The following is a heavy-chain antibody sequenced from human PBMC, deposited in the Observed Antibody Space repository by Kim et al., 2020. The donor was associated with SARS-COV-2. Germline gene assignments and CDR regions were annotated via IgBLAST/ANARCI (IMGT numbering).Heavy chain of an antibody. CDR3: VSPVELNRGAYRH. D-gene: IGHD3-16*01. CDR1: GFTFTRYW. Sequence: GESLKISCEGHGFTFTRYWIGWVRQMPGKGLEWMGIIDPSDSETKYSPSFEGQVTISADKSNTVVYLEWSSLKAWDTAIYYCVSPVELNRGAYRHWGQGTLVTVSS. CDR2: IDPSDSET. J-gene: IGHJ4*02. V-gene: IGHV5-51*01.